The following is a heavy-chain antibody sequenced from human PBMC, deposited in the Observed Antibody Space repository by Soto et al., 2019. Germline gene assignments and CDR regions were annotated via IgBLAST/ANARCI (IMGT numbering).Heavy chain of an antibody. D-gene: IGHD3-10*01. CDR2: ISSSSSYT. CDR3: ATGPYYYGSGQLDY. CDR1: GLTFSSYS. J-gene: IGHJ4*02. Sequence: GGSLRLSCAASGLTFSSYSMNWVRQAPGKGLEWVSSISSSSSYTYYADSVKGRFTISRDNAKNSLYLQMNSLRAEDTAVYFCATGPYYYGSGQLDYWGQGTLVTVSS. V-gene: IGHV3-21*01.